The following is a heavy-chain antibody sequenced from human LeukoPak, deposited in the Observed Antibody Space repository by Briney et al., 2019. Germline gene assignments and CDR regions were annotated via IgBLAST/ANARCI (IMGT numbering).Heavy chain of an antibody. CDR2: ISYDGSNK. Sequence: TGRSLRLSCAASGFTFSSYGMHWVRQAPGKGLEWVAVISYDGSNKYYADSVKGRFTISRDNSKNTLCLQMNSLRAEDTALYYCAKDLGGTGSYFNYWGQGTLVTVSS. D-gene: IGHD7-27*01. CDR1: GFTFSSYG. CDR3: AKDLGGTGSYFNY. J-gene: IGHJ4*02. V-gene: IGHV3-30*18.